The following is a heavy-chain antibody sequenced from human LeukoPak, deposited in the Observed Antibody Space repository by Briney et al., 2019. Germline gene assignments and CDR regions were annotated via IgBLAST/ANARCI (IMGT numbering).Heavy chain of an antibody. V-gene: IGHV6-1*01. J-gene: IGHJ6*02. D-gene: IGHD2-2*01. Sequence: SQTLSLTCAISGDSVSSNSAAWNWIRQSPSRGLEWLGRTYYRSKWYNDYAVSVKSRITINPDTSKNQFSLKLSSVTAADTAVYYCARDGGVVPAPKGNYYYYGMDVWGQGTTVTVSS. CDR2: TYYRSKWYN. CDR1: GDSVSSNSAA. CDR3: ARDGGVVPAPKGNYYYYGMDV.